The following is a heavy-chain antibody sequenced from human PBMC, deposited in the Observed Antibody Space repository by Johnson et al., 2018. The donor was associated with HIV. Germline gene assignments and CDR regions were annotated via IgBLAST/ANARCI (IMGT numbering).Heavy chain of an antibody. D-gene: IGHD3-3*01. J-gene: IGHJ3*01. Sequence: QVQLVESGGGLVKPGGSLRISCAASGFTFSEYYMSWIRQAPGKGLEWVSYISTGGSTGYADSVKGRFTISRENAKNSLYLQMSTLRAEDTALYYCVRANDFWSGYYPPGAFDVWGQGTVVTVSS. V-gene: IGHV3-11*01. CDR2: ISTGGST. CDR3: VRANDFWSGYYPPGAFDV. CDR1: GFTFSEYY.